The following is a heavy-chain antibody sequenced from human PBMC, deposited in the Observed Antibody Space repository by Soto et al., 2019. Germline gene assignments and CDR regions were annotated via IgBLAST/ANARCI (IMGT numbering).Heavy chain of an antibody. V-gene: IGHV3-21*01. J-gene: IGHJ5*02. CDR1: GFTFSSYS. D-gene: IGHD2-15*01. CDR3: AREYCSGGSCYPGP. CDR2: ISSSSSYI. Sequence: GGSLRLSCAASGFTFSSYSMNWVRQAPGKGLEWVSSISSSSSYIYYADSVKGRFTISRDNAKNSLYLQMNSLRAEDTAVYYCAREYCSGGSCYPGPWGQGTLVTVSS.